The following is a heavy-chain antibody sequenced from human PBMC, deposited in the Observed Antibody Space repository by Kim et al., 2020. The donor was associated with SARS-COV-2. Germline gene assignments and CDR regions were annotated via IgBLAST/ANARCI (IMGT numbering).Heavy chain of an antibody. CDR3: ARDNAGQTYWFDP. D-gene: IGHD2-8*01. Sequence: SETLSLTCAVSGGSTASGANSWSWIRQPPGKGLEWIGHVYHSGSSYYNPSLKSRVSMSMDRSKNQFSLRLSSVTAADTAVYYCARDNAGQTYWFDPWGQGILVTVFS. CDR1: GGSTASGANS. V-gene: IGHV4-30-2*01. J-gene: IGHJ5*02. CDR2: VYHSGSS.